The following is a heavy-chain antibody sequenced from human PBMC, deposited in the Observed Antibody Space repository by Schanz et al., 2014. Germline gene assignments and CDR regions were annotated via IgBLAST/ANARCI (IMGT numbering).Heavy chain of an antibody. CDR3: ATDQSPYTNTSGGRYFDY. D-gene: IGHD2-15*01. CDR1: GYTFTSYG. Sequence: QVQLVQSGAEVKKPGASVKVSCKASGYTFTSYGISWVRQAPGQGLEWMGWISTYNGNTNYAQKLQGRVTMTADTSTSSADMDMSTLRSDDTDVYYYATDQSPYTNTSGGRYFDYWGQGSLVTVSS. CDR2: ISTYNGNT. V-gene: IGHV1-18*01. J-gene: IGHJ4*02.